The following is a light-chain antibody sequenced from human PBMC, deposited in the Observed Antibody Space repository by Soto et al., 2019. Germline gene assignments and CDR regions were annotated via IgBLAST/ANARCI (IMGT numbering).Light chain of an antibody. CDR3: QQRSIWLYT. V-gene: IGKV3-11*01. CDR1: QSVSSY. J-gene: IGKJ2*01. CDR2: DAS. Sequence: EIVLTQSPATLSLSPGERATLSCRASQSVSSYLAWYQQKPGQAPRLLIYDASNRATGIPARFSGGGSGTDFTRHISSLEPADVAVYYCQQRSIWLYTFCQGTKLEIK.